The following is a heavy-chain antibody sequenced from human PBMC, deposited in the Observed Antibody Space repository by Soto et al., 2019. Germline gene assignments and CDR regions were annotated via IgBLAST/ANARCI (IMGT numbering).Heavy chain of an antibody. J-gene: IGHJ6*02. Sequence: GESLKISCKGSGYRFANYWIGWVRQTPGKGLEWMGSIYPTDSDSKYSPSFQGQATISADKSISTAYLQWSSLKASDTAMYYCARSYCSGGACYSGKYYYYFAMDVWGQGTTVTVSS. CDR2: IYPTDSDS. CDR3: ARSYCSGGACYSGKYYYYFAMDV. D-gene: IGHD2-15*01. V-gene: IGHV5-51*01. CDR1: GYRFANYW.